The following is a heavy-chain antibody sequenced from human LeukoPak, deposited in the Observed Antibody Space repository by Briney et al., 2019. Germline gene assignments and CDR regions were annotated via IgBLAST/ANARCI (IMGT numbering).Heavy chain of an antibody. J-gene: IGHJ4*02. V-gene: IGHV3-30-3*01. Sequence: QSGGSLRLSCAASGFTFSSYAMHWVRQAPGKGLEWVAVISYDGSNKYYADSVKGRFTISRDNSKNTLYLQMNSLRAEDTAVYYCARGEYDSSGYYYFDYWGQGTLVTVSS. D-gene: IGHD3-22*01. CDR1: GFTFSSYA. CDR2: ISYDGSNK. CDR3: ARGEYDSSGYYYFDY.